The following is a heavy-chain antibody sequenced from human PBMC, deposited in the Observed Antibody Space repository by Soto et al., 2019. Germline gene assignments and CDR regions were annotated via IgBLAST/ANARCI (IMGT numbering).Heavy chain of an antibody. CDR2: IRSKANSYAT. V-gene: IGHV3-73*01. CDR1: GFTFSDSA. CDR3: ARLWSERERSFGR. J-gene: IGHJ4*02. D-gene: IGHD1-26*01. Sequence: GGSLRLSCAASGFTFSDSAMHWVRQASGKGLEWVGRIRSKANSYATVYAASVTGRFTISRDDSKNTAYLQMNSLKTEDTAVYYCARLWSERERSFGRWGQGTLVTISS.